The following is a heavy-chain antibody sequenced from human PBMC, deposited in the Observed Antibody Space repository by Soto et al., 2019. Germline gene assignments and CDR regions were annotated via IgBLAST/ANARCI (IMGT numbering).Heavy chain of an antibody. Sequence: SVKVSCKASGGTFSSYAISWVRQAPGQGLEWMGGIIPIFGTANYAQKFQGRVTITADESTSTAYMELSSLRSEDTAVYYCARLSIAVAGKVDYYYGMDVWGQGTTVTVSS. CDR1: GGTFSSYA. V-gene: IGHV1-69*13. J-gene: IGHJ6*02. CDR2: IIPIFGTA. CDR3: ARLSIAVAGKVDYYYGMDV. D-gene: IGHD6-19*01.